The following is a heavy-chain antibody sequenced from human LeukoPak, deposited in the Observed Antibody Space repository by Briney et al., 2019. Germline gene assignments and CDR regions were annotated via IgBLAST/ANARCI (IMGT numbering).Heavy chain of an antibody. V-gene: IGHV3-66*01. J-gene: IGHJ1*01. CDR2: IYTGGST. CDR3: ASRWGIAVAGEYFQH. CDR1: GFTVSSNY. Sequence: GGSLRLSCAASGFTVSSNYMSWVRQAPGKGLEWVSVIYTGGSTDYADSVKGRFTISRDNSKNTVCLQMNSLRAEDTAVYYCASRWGIAVAGEYFQHWGQGTLVTVSS. D-gene: IGHD6-19*01.